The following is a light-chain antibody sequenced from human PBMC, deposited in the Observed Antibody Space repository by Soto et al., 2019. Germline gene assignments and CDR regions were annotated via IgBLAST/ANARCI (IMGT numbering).Light chain of an antibody. J-gene: IGKJ4*01. Sequence: ERVMTQSPATLSVSPGERATLSCRASQSVGGDLAWYQQKPGQAPRLLIYGASSRAPGIPDRFSGSGSGTAFTLTISSLQSEDSAVYYCQQYENWPQLTFGGGTKVEIK. CDR2: GAS. CDR3: QQYENWPQLT. CDR1: QSVGGD. V-gene: IGKV3-15*01.